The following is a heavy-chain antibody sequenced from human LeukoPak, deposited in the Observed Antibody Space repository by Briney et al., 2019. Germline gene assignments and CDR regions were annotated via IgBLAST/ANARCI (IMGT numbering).Heavy chain of an antibody. V-gene: IGHV4-30-2*01. D-gene: IGHD3-10*01. CDR2: IYHSGST. CDR3: ARGPNPMVRGVTLFDY. CDR1: GGSISSGGYS. Sequence: SQTLSLTCAVSGGSISSGGYSWSWIRQPPGKGLEWIGYIYHSGSTYYNPSLKSRVTISVDRSKNQSSLKLSSVTAADTAVYYCARGPNPMVRGVTLFDYWGQGTLVTVSS. J-gene: IGHJ4*02.